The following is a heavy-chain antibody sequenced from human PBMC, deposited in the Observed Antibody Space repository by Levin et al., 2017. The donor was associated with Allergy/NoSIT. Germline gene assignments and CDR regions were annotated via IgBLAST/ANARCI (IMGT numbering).Heavy chain of an antibody. V-gene: IGHV3-53*01. CDR2: IYSGGST. J-gene: IGHJ6*02. D-gene: IGHD1-26*01. Sequence: GGSLRLSCAASGFTVSSNYMSWVRQAPGKGLEWVSVIYSGGSTYYADSVKGRFTISRDNSKNTLYLQMNSLRAEDTAVYYCARYSGSYYDYYYYGMDVWGQGTTVTVSS. CDR3: ARYSGSYYDYYYYGMDV. CDR1: GFTVSSNY.